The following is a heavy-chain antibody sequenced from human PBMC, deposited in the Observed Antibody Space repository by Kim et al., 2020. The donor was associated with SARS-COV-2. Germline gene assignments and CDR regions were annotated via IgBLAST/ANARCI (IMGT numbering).Heavy chain of an antibody. CDR1: GGSISSYY. Sequence: SETLSLTCTVSGGSISSYYWSWIRQPPGKGLEWIGYIYDSGSTNYNPSLKSRVTISVDTSKNQFSLKLSSVTAADTAVYYCARDRGLIHSSGWIPKGPYYGMDVWGPGTTFTVSS. V-gene: IGHV4-59*13. CDR3: ARDRGLIHSSGWIPKGPYYGMDV. D-gene: IGHD6-19*01. J-gene: IGHJ6*02. CDR2: IYDSGST.